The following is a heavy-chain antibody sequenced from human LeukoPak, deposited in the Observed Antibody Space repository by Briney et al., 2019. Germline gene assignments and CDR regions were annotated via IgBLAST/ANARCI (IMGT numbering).Heavy chain of an antibody. V-gene: IGHV4-59*01. D-gene: IGHD4-23*01. J-gene: IGHJ5*02. CDR2: IYYSGST. CDR1: GGXISSYY. CDR3: AREGYGGP. Sequence: PSETLSLTCTVSGGXISSYYWSWIRQPPGKGLEWIGYIYYSGSTNYNPSLKSRVTISVDTSKNQFSLKLSSVTAADTAVYYCAREGYGGPWGQGTLVTVSS.